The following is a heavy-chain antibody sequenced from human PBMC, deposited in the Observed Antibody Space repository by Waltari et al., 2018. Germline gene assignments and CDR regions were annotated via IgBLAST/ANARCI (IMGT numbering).Heavy chain of an antibody. CDR2: IYTSGST. CDR3: ARGAIAAAGTDIDY. D-gene: IGHD6-13*01. CDR1: GGSISSGSYH. V-gene: IGHV4-61*09. Sequence: QVQLQESGPGLVKPSQTLSLTCTVSGGSISSGSYHWSWIRQPAGKGLEWIGYIYTSGSTNYNPSLKSRVTISVDTSKNQFSLKLSSVTAADTAVYYCARGAIAAAGTDIDYWGQGTLVTVSS. J-gene: IGHJ4*02.